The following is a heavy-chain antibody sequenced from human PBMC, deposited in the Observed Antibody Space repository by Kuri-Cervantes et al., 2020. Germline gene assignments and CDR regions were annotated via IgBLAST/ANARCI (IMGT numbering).Heavy chain of an antibody. CDR1: GFTFSSYS. J-gene: IGHJ4*02. D-gene: IGHD6-19*01. CDR2: ISSSSSYI. CDR3: AKRSKAVAGLSTPYYFDY. Sequence: GGSLRLSCAASGFTFSSYSMNWVRQAPGKGLEWVSSISSSSSYIYYADSVKGRFTISRDNAKNSLYLQMNSLRAEDTAVYYCAKRSKAVAGLSTPYYFDYWGQGTLVTVSS. V-gene: IGHV3-21*04.